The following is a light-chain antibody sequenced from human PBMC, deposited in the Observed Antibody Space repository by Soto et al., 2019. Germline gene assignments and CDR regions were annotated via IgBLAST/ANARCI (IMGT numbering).Light chain of an antibody. J-gene: IGLJ1*01. CDR3: SSYTSSSTRV. CDR2: DVS. Sequence: QPSLTHPASVSGVPRQSITISCTGASSDVGGYNYVSWYQQHPGKAPKLMIYDVSNRPSGVSNRFSGSKSGNTASLTISGLQAEDEADYYCSSYTSSSTRVFGTGTKVTVL. CDR1: SSDVGGYNY. V-gene: IGLV2-14*01.